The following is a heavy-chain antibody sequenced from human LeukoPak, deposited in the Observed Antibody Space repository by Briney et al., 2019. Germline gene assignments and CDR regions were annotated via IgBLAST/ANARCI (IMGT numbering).Heavy chain of an antibody. CDR2: INHSGST. CDR1: GGSFSGYY. D-gene: IGHD3-3*02. CDR3: ARGYSDFWSGYGYFDY. V-gene: IGHV4-34*01. Sequence: SETLSLTCAVYGGSFSGYYWSWIRQPPGKGPEWIGEINHSGSTNYNPSLKSRVTISVDTSKNQFSLKLSSVTAADTAVYYCARGYSDFWSGYGYFDYWGQGTLVTVSS. J-gene: IGHJ4*02.